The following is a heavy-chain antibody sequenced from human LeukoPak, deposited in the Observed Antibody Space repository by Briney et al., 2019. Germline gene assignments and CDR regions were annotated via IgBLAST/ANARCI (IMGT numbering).Heavy chain of an antibody. D-gene: IGHD6-13*01. J-gene: IGHJ4*02. V-gene: IGHV3-11*01. CDR1: GSTFSDYY. CDR3: AREQMPGIAAAGTGYFDY. Sequence: GGSLRLSCAASGSTFSDYYMSWIRQAPGKGLEWVSYISSSGSTIYYADSVKGRFTISRDNAKNSLYLQMNSLRAEDTAVYYCAREQMPGIAAAGTGYFDYWGQGTLVTVSS. CDR2: ISSSGSTI.